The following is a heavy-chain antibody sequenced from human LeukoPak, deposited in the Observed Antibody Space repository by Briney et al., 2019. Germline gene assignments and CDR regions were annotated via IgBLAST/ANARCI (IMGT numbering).Heavy chain of an antibody. D-gene: IGHD1-26*01. CDR1: GFTFSDYY. V-gene: IGHV3-11*03. Sequence: AGSLTLYCAASGFTFSDYYMSWLRQAPGKELEWVSYISSSSSYTNYADSVKGRFTISRDNAKNSLYLQMNSLRADDTAVYYCARSGSHDYWGQGTLVTVSS. CDR3: ARSGSHDY. CDR2: ISSSSSYT. J-gene: IGHJ4*02.